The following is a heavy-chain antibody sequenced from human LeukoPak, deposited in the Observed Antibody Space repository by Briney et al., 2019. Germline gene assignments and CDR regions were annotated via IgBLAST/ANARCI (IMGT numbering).Heavy chain of an antibody. V-gene: IGHV4-59*01. CDR1: GGSISSYY. CDR2: IYYSGST. J-gene: IGHJ3*02. D-gene: IGHD3-22*01. CDR3: ARGLHYYDSSGYYYVDAFDI. Sequence: PSETLSLTCTVSGGSISSYYWSWIRQPPGKGLEWIGYIYYSGSTNYNPSLKSRVTISVDMSKNQFSLKLSSVTAADTAVYYCARGLHYYDSSGYYYVDAFDIWGQGTMVTVSS.